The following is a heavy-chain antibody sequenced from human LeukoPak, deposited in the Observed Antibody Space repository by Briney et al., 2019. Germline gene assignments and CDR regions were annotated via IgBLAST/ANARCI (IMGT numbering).Heavy chain of an antibody. V-gene: IGHV4-39*07. CDR3: ASSWTYYYGSGSYELGWFDP. Sequence: SETLSLTCTVSGGSISSSSYYWGWIRQPPGKGLEWIGSIYYSGSTYYNPSLKSRVTISVDTSKNQFSLKLSSVTAADTAVYYCASSWTYYYGSGSYELGWFDPWGQGTLVTVSS. D-gene: IGHD3-10*01. CDR1: GGSISSSSYY. J-gene: IGHJ5*02. CDR2: IYYSGST.